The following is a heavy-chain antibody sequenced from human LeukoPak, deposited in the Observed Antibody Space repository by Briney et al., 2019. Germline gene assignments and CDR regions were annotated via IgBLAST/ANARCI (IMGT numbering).Heavy chain of an antibody. CDR1: GGSFSDYY. CDR2: IYYSGST. Sequence: SETLSLTCAVYGGSFSDYYWSWIRQPPGKGLEWIGYIYYSGSTNYNPSLKSRVTISVDTSKNQFSLKLSSVTAADTAVYYCARVNFEYDSSGYSGAFDIWGQGTMVTVSS. CDR3: ARVNFEYDSSGYSGAFDI. V-gene: IGHV4-59*01. J-gene: IGHJ3*02. D-gene: IGHD3-22*01.